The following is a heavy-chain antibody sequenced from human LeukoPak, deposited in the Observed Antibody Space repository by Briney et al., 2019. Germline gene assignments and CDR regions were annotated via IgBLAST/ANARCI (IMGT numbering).Heavy chain of an antibody. D-gene: IGHD6-19*01. J-gene: IGHJ4*02. CDR1: GGSFSGYY. CDR2: INHSGST. CDR3: ARSPPIAVAGTYYFDY. Sequence: PSETLSLTCAVYGGSFSGYYWSWIRQPPGKGLEWIGEINHSGSTNYNPSLKSRVTISVDTSKNQFSLKLSSVTAADTAVYYCARSPPIAVAGTYYFDYWGQGTLVTVSS. V-gene: IGHV4-34*01.